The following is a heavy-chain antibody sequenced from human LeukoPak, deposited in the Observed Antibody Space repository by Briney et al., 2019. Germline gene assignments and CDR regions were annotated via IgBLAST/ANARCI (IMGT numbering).Heavy chain of an antibody. V-gene: IGHV4-59*08. CDR3: ASTGYCIGGSCYSNYFDH. J-gene: IGHJ4*02. D-gene: IGHD2-15*01. Sequence: PSETLSRTCTVSGVSITSFYWSWIRQPPGKGLEWIGYIYFSGSTNYNPSLKSRVTVSLDTTKNQVSLKLSSVSAADTAVYYCASTGYCIGGSCYSNYFDHWGQGTLVTVSS. CDR1: GVSITSFY. CDR2: IYFSGST.